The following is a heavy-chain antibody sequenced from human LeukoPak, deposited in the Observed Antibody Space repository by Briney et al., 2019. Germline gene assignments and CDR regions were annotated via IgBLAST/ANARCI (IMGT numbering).Heavy chain of an antibody. D-gene: IGHD6-19*01. Sequence: ASVKVSCKTSGYTFTRHSMHWVRQAPGQGLEWMGIINPNGGRTTYAQKIRGRVTMTRDMSTGTMYMEMSSLRSEDTAVYYCARDNNGWAWDYWGQGTLVTVPS. CDR2: INPNGGRT. CDR3: ARDNNGWAWDY. J-gene: IGHJ4*02. CDR1: GYTFTRHS. V-gene: IGHV1-46*01.